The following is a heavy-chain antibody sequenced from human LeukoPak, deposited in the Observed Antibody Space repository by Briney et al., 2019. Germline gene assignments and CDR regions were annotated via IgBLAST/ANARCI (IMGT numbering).Heavy chain of an antibody. CDR2: ISGSGGST. D-gene: IGHD3-10*01. Sequence: PGGSLRLSCAASGFTFSSYAMSWVRQAPGKGLEWVSAISGSGGSTYYADSVKGRFTISRDNSKNTLYLQMGSLRAEDMAVYYCAGRRGHYYYYMDVWGKGTTVTISS. CDR1: GFTFSSYA. J-gene: IGHJ6*03. CDR3: AGRRGHYYYYMDV. V-gene: IGHV3-23*01.